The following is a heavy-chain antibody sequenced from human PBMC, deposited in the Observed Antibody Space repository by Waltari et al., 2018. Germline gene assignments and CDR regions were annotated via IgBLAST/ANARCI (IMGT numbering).Heavy chain of an antibody. Sequence: EVQLVESGGGLVQPGGSLRLSCAASGFTFSSYEMNWVRQAPGNGLEWVSYISSSGDTIFYADSVKGRFTISRYNAKNSLYLQMNSLRAENTAVYYCARVAVEATDVVYWGQGTLVTVSS. J-gene: IGHJ4*02. CDR1: GFTFSSYE. V-gene: IGHV3-48*03. CDR2: ISSSGDTI. CDR3: ARVAVEATDVVY. D-gene: IGHD1-26*01.